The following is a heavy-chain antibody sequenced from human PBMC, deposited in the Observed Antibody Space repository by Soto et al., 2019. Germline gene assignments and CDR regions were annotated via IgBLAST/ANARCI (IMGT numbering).Heavy chain of an antibody. Sequence: SETLSLTCAVYGGSFSGYYWSWIRQPPGKGLEWIGEINHSGSTNYNPSLKSRVTISVDTSKNQFSLKLSSVTAADTAVYYCARLYGDPLNWGQGTLVTVSS. V-gene: IGHV4-34*01. CDR3: ARLYGDPLN. D-gene: IGHD4-17*01. J-gene: IGHJ4*02. CDR1: GGSFSGYY. CDR2: INHSGST.